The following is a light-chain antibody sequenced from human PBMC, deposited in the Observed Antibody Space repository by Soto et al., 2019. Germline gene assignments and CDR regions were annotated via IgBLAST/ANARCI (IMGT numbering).Light chain of an antibody. V-gene: IGKV3-20*01. J-gene: IGKJ1*01. Sequence: EIVLTQSPGTLSLSPGDRATLSCRASQSVTKSYIAWYQQKPGQAPRLLIYGASSRATGIPDRFTGSGSGTDFTLTITRLEPEDFAVYHCQQYGTSPWTFGQGTKVEIK. CDR2: GAS. CDR3: QQYGTSPWT. CDR1: QSVTKSY.